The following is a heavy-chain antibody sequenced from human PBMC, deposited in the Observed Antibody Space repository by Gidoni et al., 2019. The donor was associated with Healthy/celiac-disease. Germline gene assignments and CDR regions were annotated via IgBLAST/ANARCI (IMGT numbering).Heavy chain of an antibody. V-gene: IGHV4-4*02. D-gene: IGHD3-10*01. Sequence: QVQLQESGPGRVKASGTRSLTCAVSGGSNSSSNWWSWGRQPPGRGLEWIGEIYHSESTNDNPSLKSRVTISVDKSKNQFSLKLSSVTAADTAVYYCARRWVRGVHWGQGTLVTVSS. J-gene: IGHJ4*02. CDR1: GGSNSSSNW. CDR2: IYHSEST. CDR3: ARRWVRGVH.